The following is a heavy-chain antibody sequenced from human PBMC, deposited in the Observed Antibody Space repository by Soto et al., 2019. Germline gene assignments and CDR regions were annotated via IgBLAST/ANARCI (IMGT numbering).Heavy chain of an antibody. V-gene: IGHV1-18*01. CDR2: ISAYNGNT. D-gene: IGHD3-22*01. Sequence: QVQLVQSGAEVKKPGASVKVSCKASGYTFTSYGISWVRQAPGQGLEWMGWISAYNGNTNYAQKLQGRVTMTTDTSTSPPYMELRSLRSDDTALYYCARDGDSSDDHLLDYYGMDLWRHGTTVTVSS. CDR1: GYTFTSYG. J-gene: IGHJ6*02. CDR3: ARDGDSSDDHLLDYYGMDL.